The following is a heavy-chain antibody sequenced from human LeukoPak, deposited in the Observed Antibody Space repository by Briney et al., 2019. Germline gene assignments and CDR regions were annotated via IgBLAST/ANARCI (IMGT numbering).Heavy chain of an antibody. D-gene: IGHD2-2*01. CDR2: ISYDGSNK. Sequence: GGSLRLSCAASGFTFSSYGMHWVRQAPGKGLEWVAAISYDGSNKYYADSVKGRFTISRDNSKNTLYLQMNSLRAEDTAVYYCAEVGFVGQVPAAIVGGMDVWGQGTTVTVSS. CDR1: GFTFSSYG. CDR3: AEVGFVGQVPAAIVGGMDV. J-gene: IGHJ6*02. V-gene: IGHV3-30*18.